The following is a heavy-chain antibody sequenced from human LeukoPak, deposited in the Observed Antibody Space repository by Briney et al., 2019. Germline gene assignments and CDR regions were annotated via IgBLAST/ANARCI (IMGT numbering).Heavy chain of an antibody. D-gene: IGHD4/OR15-4a*01. CDR1: GFTFSSYS. CDR3: ARRAGAYSHPYDY. Sequence: GSLRLSCAASGFTFSSYSMNWVRQAPGKGLEWVSFIYSDNTHYSDSVKGRFTISRDNSKNTLYLQMNSLRAEDTAVYYCARRAGAYSHPYDYWGQGTLVTVSS. V-gene: IGHV3-53*01. CDR2: IYSDNT. J-gene: IGHJ4*02.